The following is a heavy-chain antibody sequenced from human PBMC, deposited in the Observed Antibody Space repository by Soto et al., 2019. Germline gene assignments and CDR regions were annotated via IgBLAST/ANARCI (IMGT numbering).Heavy chain of an antibody. CDR3: ARVAVSVGYHNWFDP. D-gene: IGHD6-19*01. CDR1: GYLIISGYY. Sequence: SETLSLTCSVSGYLIISGYYWGWVRQTPGKGLEWLGSIDYSGRTYKNPSLKSRVSASVDLSKNQFSLNLRSVTAADTAVYFCARVAVSVGYHNWFDPWGQGTLVTVSS. CDR2: IDYSGRT. J-gene: IGHJ5*02. V-gene: IGHV4-38-2*02.